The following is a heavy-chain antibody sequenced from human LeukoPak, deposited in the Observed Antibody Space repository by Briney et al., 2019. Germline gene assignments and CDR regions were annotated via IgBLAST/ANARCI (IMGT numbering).Heavy chain of an antibody. CDR3: ARVHDCGGDCYYYFDS. CDR2: IYYSGST. J-gene: IGHJ4*02. V-gene: IGHV4-39*07. CDR1: GDSISSRSYY. Sequence: SETLSLTCTVSGDSISSRSYYWGWIRQPPGKGLEWIGSIYYSGSTYSNPSLKSRLTISVDTSKNQFSLKLSSVTAADTAVYYCARVHDCGGDCYYYFDSWGQGTLVTVSS. D-gene: IGHD2-21*02.